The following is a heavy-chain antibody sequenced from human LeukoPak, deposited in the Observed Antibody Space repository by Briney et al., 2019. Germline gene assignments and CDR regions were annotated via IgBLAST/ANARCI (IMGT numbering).Heavy chain of an antibody. V-gene: IGHV3-23*01. D-gene: IGHD6-19*01. CDR2: ISTSGGST. CDR3: ARDSKAVAVDFDY. Sequence: GGTLRLSCAASEFPFSNYGMSWVRQAPGKGLEWVSSISTSGGSTYYADSVKGRFTISRDNAKNSLYLQMNSLRAEDTAVYYCARDSKAVAVDFDYWGQGTLVTVST. J-gene: IGHJ4*02. CDR1: EFPFSNYG.